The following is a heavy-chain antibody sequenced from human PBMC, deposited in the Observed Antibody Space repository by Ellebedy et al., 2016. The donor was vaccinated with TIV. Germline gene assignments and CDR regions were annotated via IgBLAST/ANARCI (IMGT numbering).Heavy chain of an antibody. CDR2: INSNGNST. Sequence: GESLKISCEASGIIFTSYWMDWVRQAPGKGLRWVSRINSNGNSTTYADSVKGRFTISSDNAKNTVYLQMNTLRLKDTAVYYCATERSGIYYNYWGQGTLVTVSS. V-gene: IGHV3-74*03. CDR1: GIIFTSYW. CDR3: ATERSGIYYNY. D-gene: IGHD1-26*01. J-gene: IGHJ4*02.